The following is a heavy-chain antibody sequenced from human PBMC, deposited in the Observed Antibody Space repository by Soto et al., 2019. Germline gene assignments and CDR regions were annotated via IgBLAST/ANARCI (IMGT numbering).Heavy chain of an antibody. Sequence: GASVKVSRKFSGYTLTELFIHFVRPAPGGGLELMGGFGLENGETIDAQRFKVRVTMTEESSADTPYMELSRLRSEDSAVYYCAIEVRRSNQFDHWGQGTMVTVS. D-gene: IGHD3-10*01. J-gene: IGHJ4*02. CDR2: FGLENGET. CDR3: AIEVRRSNQFDH. CDR1: GYTLTELF. V-gene: IGHV1-24*01.